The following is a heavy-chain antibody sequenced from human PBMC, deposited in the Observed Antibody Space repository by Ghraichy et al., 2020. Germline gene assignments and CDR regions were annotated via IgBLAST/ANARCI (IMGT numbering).Heavy chain of an antibody. CDR2: CEYSGST. J-gene: IGHJ4*02. CDR3: ARGTYYYVWGSYRQIDY. V-gene: IGHV4-39*01. Sequence: GGRGGARGKGREGRGSCEYSGSTYYNPARKRRVTISVDTSKNQFSLKLSSVTAADTAVYYCARGTYYYVWGSYRQIDYWGQGTLVTVSS. D-gene: IGHD3-16*02.